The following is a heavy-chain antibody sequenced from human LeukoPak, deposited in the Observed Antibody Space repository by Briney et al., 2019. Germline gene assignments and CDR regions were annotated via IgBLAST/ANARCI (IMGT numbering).Heavy chain of an antibody. D-gene: IGHD3-10*01. CDR1: GGSISSYY. J-gene: IGHJ3*02. Sequence: PSETLSLTCTVSGGSISSYYWSWIRQPPGKGLEWIGYIYYSGSTNYNPSLKSRVTISVDTSKNQFSLKLSPVTAADTAVYYCARPQVFPFITMVRGVISYAFDIWGQGTMVTVSS. CDR3: ARPQVFPFITMVRGVISYAFDI. V-gene: IGHV4-59*08. CDR2: IYYSGST.